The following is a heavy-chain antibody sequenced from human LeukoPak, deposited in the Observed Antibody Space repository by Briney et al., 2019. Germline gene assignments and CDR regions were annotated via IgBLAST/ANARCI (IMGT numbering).Heavy chain of an antibody. V-gene: IGHV3-7*01. CDR3: ARGRSYDSRAANGY. Sequence: GGSLRLSCAASRFTFSSYWMSWVRQAPGKGLEWVANIKQDGSEKYFVDSVKGRFTISRDNAKNSMYLQMNSLRAEDTAVYYCARGRSYDSRAANGYWGQGTLVTVSS. J-gene: IGHJ4*02. CDR1: RFTFSSYW. D-gene: IGHD3-22*01. CDR2: IKQDGSEK.